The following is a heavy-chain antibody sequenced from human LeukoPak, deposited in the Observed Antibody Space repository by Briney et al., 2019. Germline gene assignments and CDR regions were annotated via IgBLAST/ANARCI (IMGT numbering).Heavy chain of an antibody. J-gene: IGHJ3*02. CDR3: ARVAPVKGAFDI. Sequence: PSETLSLTCTVSGGSISSGDYYWSWIRQPPGKGLEWIGYIYYSGSTYYNPSLKSRVTISVDTSKNQFSLKLSSVTAADTAVYYCARVAPVKGAFDIWGQGTMVTVSS. V-gene: IGHV4-30-4*08. CDR2: IYYSGST. CDR1: GGSISSGDYY.